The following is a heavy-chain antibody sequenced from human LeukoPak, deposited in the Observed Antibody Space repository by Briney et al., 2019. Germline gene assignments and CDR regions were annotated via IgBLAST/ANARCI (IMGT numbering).Heavy chain of an antibody. J-gene: IGHJ6*02. V-gene: IGHV1-18*01. D-gene: IGHD2-2*01. CDR2: ISAYNGNT. Sequence: ASVKVSCKASGYTFTSYGISWVRQATGQGLDWMGWISAYNGNTNYAQKLQGRVTMTTDTSTSTAYMELRSLRSDDTAVYYCARGGYCSSTSCKSLRYYYGMDVWGQGTTVTVSS. CDR3: ARGGYCSSTSCKSLRYYYGMDV. CDR1: GYTFTSYG.